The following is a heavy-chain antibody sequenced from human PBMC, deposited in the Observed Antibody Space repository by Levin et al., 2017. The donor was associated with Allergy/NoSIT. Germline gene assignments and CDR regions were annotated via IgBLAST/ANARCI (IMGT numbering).Heavy chain of an antibody. J-gene: IGHJ2*01. V-gene: IGHV3-23*01. CDR2: ISSGGDLT. Sequence: GGSLRLSCAASGFPFSGHGMSWVRQTPEKGLEWVSSISSGGDLTYYADSVKGRFTISRDNSMNTLYLQINSLSVEDTAVYYCAKIGVIGQWYFDLWGRGTLVTVSS. CDR1: GFPFSGHG. CDR3: AKIGVIGQWYFDL. D-gene: IGHD2-21*01.